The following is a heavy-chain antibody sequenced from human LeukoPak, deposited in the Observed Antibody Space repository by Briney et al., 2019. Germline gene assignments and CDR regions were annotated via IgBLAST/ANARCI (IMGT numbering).Heavy chain of an antibody. D-gene: IGHD2-2*01. Sequence: SVKVSCKASGYTFTSYGISWVRQAPGQGLEWMGGIIPIFGTANYAQKFQGRVTITTDESTSTAYMELSSLRSEDTAVYYCAVRERDIVVVPAAIRSARAGGGYYYMDVWGKGTTVTVSS. CDR2: IIPIFGTA. CDR1: GYTFTSYG. V-gene: IGHV1-69*05. J-gene: IGHJ6*03. CDR3: AVRERDIVVVPAAIRSARAGGGYYYMDV.